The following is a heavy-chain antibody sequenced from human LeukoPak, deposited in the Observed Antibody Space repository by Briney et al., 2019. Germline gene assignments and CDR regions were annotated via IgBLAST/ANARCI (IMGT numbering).Heavy chain of an antibody. Sequence: SETLSLTCAVYRETFSGYYWNWIRQPPGKGLEWIGEISHSGSTNYNPSHKSRVTISVDTSKNQFSLRLSSLTAADTAMYYCARGDPMAGRSIDYWGQGTLVTVSS. V-gene: IGHV4-34*01. D-gene: IGHD5-24*01. CDR3: ARGDPMAGRSIDY. J-gene: IGHJ4*02. CDR2: ISHSGST. CDR1: RETFSGYY.